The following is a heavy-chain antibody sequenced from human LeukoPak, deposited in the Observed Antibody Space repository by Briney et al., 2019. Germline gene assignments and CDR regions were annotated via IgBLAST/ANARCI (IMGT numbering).Heavy chain of an antibody. J-gene: IGHJ4*02. D-gene: IGHD1-26*01. CDR2: FDPEDGET. V-gene: IGHV1-24*01. Sequence: ASVKVSCKVSGYTLTELSMHWVRQAPGKGLEWMGGFDPEDGETIYAQKFQGRVTMTEDTSTDTAYMELSSLRSEDRAVYYCATEFGATEYTLYDYWGQGTLVTVSS. CDR1: GYTLTELS. CDR3: ATEFGATEYTLYDY.